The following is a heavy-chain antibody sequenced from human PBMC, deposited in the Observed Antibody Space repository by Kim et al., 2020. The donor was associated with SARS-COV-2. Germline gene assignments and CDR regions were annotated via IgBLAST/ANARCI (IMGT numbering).Heavy chain of an antibody. CDR2: LSWNSVVI. CDR3: AKDLVSSSFRAFHI. J-gene: IGHJ3*02. D-gene: IGHD6-6*01. Sequence: GGSLRLSCAASGFTFGDFAMHWVRQVPGKGLEWVSGLSWNSVVIGYADSVKGRFTISRHNAENSLYLQMNSLRAEDTAFYYCAKDLVSSSFRAFHIWGQGTMVTVSS. CDR1: GFTFGDFA. V-gene: IGHV3-9*01.